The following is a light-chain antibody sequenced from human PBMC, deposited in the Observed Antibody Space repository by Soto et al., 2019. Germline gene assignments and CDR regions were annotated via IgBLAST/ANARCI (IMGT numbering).Light chain of an antibody. CDR1: GSDVEAFNL. Sequence: QSVLTQPASVSGSPGQTITISCTGAGSDVEAFNLVSWYQQHPGEAPKLIIYEGSKRPSGVSSRFSGSSSDNTASLTISGLRSEDEAYYSCGSYAPGSSLVFGGGTKLTVL. CDR3: GSYAPGSSLV. CDR2: EGS. V-gene: IGLV2-23*01. J-gene: IGLJ3*02.